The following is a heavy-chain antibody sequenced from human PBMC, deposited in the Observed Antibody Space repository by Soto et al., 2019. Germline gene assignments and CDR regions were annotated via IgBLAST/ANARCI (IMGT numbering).Heavy chain of an antibody. Sequence: QLLESGPGLVKPSETLSLTCTVSGGSISSSSYYWGWIRQPPGKGLEWIGSIYYSGSTYYNPSLKSRVTISVDTSKNQFSLKLSSVTAADTAVYYCARRVYSGSYPAHFDYWGQGTLLTVSS. CDR3: ARRVYSGSYPAHFDY. D-gene: IGHD1-26*01. J-gene: IGHJ4*02. CDR1: GGSISSSSYY. CDR2: IYYSGST. V-gene: IGHV4-39*01.